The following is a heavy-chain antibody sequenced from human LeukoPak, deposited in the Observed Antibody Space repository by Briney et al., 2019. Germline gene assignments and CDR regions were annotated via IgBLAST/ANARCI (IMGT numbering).Heavy chain of an antibody. CDR2: INQDGSEK. CDR3: AKPLTVQYYFDY. J-gene: IGHJ4*02. V-gene: IGHV3-7*01. Sequence: GGSLRLSCTASGFTFRNYGMTWVRQAPGKGLEWVANINQDGSEKYYVDSVKGRFTISRDNAKNSLFLQMNSLRAEDTAVYYCAKPLTVQYYFDYWGQGTLVTVSS. D-gene: IGHD4-4*01. CDR1: GFTFRNYG.